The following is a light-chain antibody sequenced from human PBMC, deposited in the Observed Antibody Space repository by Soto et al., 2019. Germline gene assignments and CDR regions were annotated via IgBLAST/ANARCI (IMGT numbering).Light chain of an antibody. CDR1: QSVSSY. CDR2: DAS. J-gene: IGKJ5*01. CDR3: QKYGGSPRIT. Sequence: EIVLPKSPATLSLSPGARSPLSRRASQSVSSYLAWYQQKPGQAPRLLIYDASNRATGIPDRFSGSGSGTDFTLIIKRLEPEDVAIYYCQKYGGSPRITVGQGTRLEIK. V-gene: IGKV3-11*01.